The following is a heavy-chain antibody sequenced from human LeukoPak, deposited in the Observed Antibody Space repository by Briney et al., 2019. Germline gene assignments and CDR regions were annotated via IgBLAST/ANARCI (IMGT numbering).Heavy chain of an antibody. D-gene: IGHD6-13*01. CDR2: ISGSGGST. CDR1: GFTFSSYE. J-gene: IGHJ4*02. Sequence: GGSLRLSCAASGFTFSSYEMNWVRQAPGKGLEWVSAISGSGGSTYYADSVKGRFTISRDNSKNTLYLQMNSLGAEDTAVYYCATPAAAGTGYVYFDYWGQGTLVTVSS. V-gene: IGHV3-23*01. CDR3: ATPAAAGTGYVYFDY.